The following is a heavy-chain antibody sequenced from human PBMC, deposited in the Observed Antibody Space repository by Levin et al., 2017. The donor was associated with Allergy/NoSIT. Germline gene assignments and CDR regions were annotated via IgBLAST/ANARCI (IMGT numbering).Heavy chain of an antibody. V-gene: IGHV3-20*04. CDR2: LNWNGGST. CDR1: GFTFDDYA. J-gene: IGHJ4*02. Sequence: GGSLRLSCAASGFTFDDYAMSWVRQAPGKGLEWVSGLNWNGGSTGYADSVKGRFTISRDNAKNSLYLQMNSLRAEDTAFYYCGKCVSAAGNSWLKPFDYWGRGTLVTVS. D-gene: IGHD6-13*01. CDR3: GKCVSAAGNSWLKPFDY.